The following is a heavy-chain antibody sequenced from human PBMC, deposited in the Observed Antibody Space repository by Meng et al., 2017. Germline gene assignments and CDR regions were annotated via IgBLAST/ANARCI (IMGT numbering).Heavy chain of an antibody. V-gene: IGHV4-31*03. D-gene: IGHD2-15*01. CDR3: AREGGYCSGGSCYSIMHNWFDP. Sequence: PPQEVGPGLVTPSPSLSLTCTVAGRSITSGGYYWSWIRQHPGKGLEWIGYIYYSGSTYYNPSLKSRVTISVDTSKNQFSLKLSSVTAADTAVYYCAREGGYCSGGSCYSIMHNWFDPWGQGTLVTVSS. J-gene: IGHJ5*02. CDR1: GRSITSGGYY. CDR2: IYYSGST.